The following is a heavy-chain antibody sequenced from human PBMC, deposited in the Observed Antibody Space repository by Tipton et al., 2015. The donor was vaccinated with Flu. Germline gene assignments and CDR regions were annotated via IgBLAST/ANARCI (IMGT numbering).Heavy chain of an antibody. V-gene: IGHV4-38-2*02. D-gene: IGHD3-3*01. CDR1: GYSISSGYY. CDR3: ARDHPPSITVLGEITDYFGMDV. Sequence: TLSLTCTVSGYSISSGYYWGWIRQPPGKGLEWIGSIYHNGGTYYSPSLKGRVTISVDTSKNQFSLELRSVTAADTAVYYCARDHPPSITVLGEITDYFGMDVWGQGTTVTVSS. CDR2: IYHNGGT. J-gene: IGHJ6*02.